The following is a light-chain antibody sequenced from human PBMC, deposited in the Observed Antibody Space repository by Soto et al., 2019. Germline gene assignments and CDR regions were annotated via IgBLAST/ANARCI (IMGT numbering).Light chain of an antibody. Sequence: VVVAQSPLSLPVTLGQPASISCRSSHSLVYRGGESFLNGFQQRPGQSPRRLIYQLSTRDSGVPDTFSGSGSGTHFTLKISRVGADYVAVYYCMQGTHWPLTFGGGTKVEIK. J-gene: IGKJ4*01. CDR2: QLS. CDR1: HSLVYRGGESF. CDR3: MQGTHWPLT. V-gene: IGKV2-30*01.